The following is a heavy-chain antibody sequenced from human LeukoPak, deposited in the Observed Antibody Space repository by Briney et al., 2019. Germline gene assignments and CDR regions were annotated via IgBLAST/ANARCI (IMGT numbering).Heavy chain of an antibody. CDR2: ISSSGSTI. V-gene: IGHV3-48*03. D-gene: IGHD3-10*01. Sequence: GGSLRLSCAASGFTFSSYEMNWVRQAPGKGLEWVSYISSSGSTIYYADSVKGRFTIPRDNAKNSPYLQMNSLRAEDTAVYYCARSHYGSGIRWFDPWGQGTLVTVSS. J-gene: IGHJ5*02. CDR3: ARSHYGSGIRWFDP. CDR1: GFTFSSYE.